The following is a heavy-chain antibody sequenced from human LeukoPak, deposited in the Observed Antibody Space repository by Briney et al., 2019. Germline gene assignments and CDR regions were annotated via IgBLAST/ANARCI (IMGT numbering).Heavy chain of an antibody. J-gene: IGHJ5*02. D-gene: IGHD1-1*01. V-gene: IGHV4-39*01. Sequence: SETLSLTCTVSGRSVSSSSYYWGWIRQPPGKGVEWNGSIYYSGATYYNPSLKSRVTISVDTSKNQYSLKLTSVTATDTAVYYCASLRNTTTGTNWFDPWGQGTLVTVSS. CDR2: IYYSGAT. CDR1: GRSVSSSSYY. CDR3: ASLRNTTTGTNWFDP.